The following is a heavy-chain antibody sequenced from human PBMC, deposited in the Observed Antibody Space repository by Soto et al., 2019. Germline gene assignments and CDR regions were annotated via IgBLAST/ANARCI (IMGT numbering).Heavy chain of an antibody. V-gene: IGHV3-23*01. CDR3: AKSLVTPSDAFDL. CDR2: ISDPGTGT. J-gene: IGHJ3*01. D-gene: IGHD2-21*02. CDR1: GFTFGNYA. Sequence: GSLRLSCAASGFTFGNYAMNWVRQAPGKGLEWISSISDPGTGTYYANSVKGRFSMSRDNSKNTLFLQMNRLRADDTAVYFCAKSLVTPSDAFDLWGRGTLVTVSS.